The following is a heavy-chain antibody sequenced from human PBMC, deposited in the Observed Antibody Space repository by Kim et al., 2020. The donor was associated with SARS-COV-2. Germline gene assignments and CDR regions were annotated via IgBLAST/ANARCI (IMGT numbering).Heavy chain of an antibody. J-gene: IGHJ4*02. D-gene: IGHD6-19*01. CDR3: ARAYSSGWTYFDY. CDR1: GFTFSSYS. V-gene: IGHV3-21*01. CDR2: ISSSSSYI. Sequence: GGSLRLSCAASGFTFSSYSMNWVRQAPGKGLEWVSSISSSSSYIYYADSVKGRFTIPRDNAKNSLYLQMNSLRAEDMAVYYCARAYSSGWTYFDYWGQGTLVTVSS.